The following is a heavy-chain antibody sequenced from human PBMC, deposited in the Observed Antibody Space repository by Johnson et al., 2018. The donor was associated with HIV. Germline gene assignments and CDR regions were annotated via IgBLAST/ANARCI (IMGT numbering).Heavy chain of an antibody. Sequence: VQLVESGGGVVQPGRSLRLSCAASGFTFSSYAMHWVRQAPGKGLEWVAVISYDGSNKYYADSVKGRFTISRDNSKNTLYLQMNSLRAEDTAVYYCASDLTLWKARGDAFDIWGQGTMVTVSS. V-gene: IGHV3-30-3*01. CDR1: GFTFSSYA. D-gene: IGHD3-10*01. CDR2: ISYDGSNK. J-gene: IGHJ3*02. CDR3: ASDLTLWKARGDAFDI.